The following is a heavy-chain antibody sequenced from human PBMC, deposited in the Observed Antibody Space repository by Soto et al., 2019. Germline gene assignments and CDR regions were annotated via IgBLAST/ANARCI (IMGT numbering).Heavy chain of an antibody. V-gene: IGHV1-69*06. CDR2: IIPSFGTA. CDR1: GGTFSSYA. CDR3: ASRMEEDYYYYYGMDV. Sequence: SVKVSCKASGGTFSSYAISWVRQAPGQGLEWMGGIIPSFGTANYAQKFQGRVTITADKSTSTAYMELSSLRSEDTAVYYCASRMEEDYYYYYGMDVWGQGTTVTVSS. J-gene: IGHJ6*02. D-gene: IGHD1-1*01.